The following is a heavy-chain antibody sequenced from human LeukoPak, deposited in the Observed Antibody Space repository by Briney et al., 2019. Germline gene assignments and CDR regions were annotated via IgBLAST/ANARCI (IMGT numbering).Heavy chain of an antibody. J-gene: IGHJ5*02. CDR3: ARDPPRDGYNNNWFDP. V-gene: IGHV1-69*04. Sequence: SVKVSCKASGYTFTSYGISWVRQAPGQGLEWMGRIIPILGIANYAQKFQGRVTITADKSTSTAYMELSSLRSEDTAVYYCARDPPRDGYNNNWFDPWGQGTLVTVSS. D-gene: IGHD5-24*01. CDR2: IIPILGIA. CDR1: GYTFTSYG.